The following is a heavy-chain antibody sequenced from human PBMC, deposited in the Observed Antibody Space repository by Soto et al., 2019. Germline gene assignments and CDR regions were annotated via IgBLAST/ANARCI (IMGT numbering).Heavy chain of an antibody. CDR3: ARYGRYCTSLRCYVQDAFDF. Sequence: ASVKVSCKASGYVFTNYAMHWVRQAPGQRLEWMGWINAGDGKTQLSQKLQDRVTITRDTSATTAYMELSSLRSEDTAVYYCARYGRYCTSLRCYVQDAFDFWGQGTMVTVSS. D-gene: IGHD2-8*01. V-gene: IGHV1-3*01. J-gene: IGHJ3*01. CDR2: INAGDGKT. CDR1: GYVFTNYA.